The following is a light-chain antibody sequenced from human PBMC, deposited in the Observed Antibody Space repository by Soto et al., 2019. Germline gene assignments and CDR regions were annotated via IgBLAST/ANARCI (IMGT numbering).Light chain of an antibody. Sequence: QSALTQPRSVSGSPGQSVTISCTGTSSDVGYYSYVSWFQQHPGKAPKLMIYDVSKRPSGVPDRFSGSKSGNTASLTISGLQAEDEADYYCCSFAGSYTLYVFGPGTKVTVL. CDR1: SSDVGYYSY. V-gene: IGLV2-11*01. CDR3: CSFAGSYTLYV. J-gene: IGLJ1*01. CDR2: DVS.